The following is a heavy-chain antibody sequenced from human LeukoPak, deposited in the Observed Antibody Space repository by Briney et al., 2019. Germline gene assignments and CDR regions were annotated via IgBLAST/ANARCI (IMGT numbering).Heavy chain of an antibody. CDR2: ISAYNGNT. D-gene: IGHD3-22*01. CDR1: GYTFTSYG. J-gene: IGHJ4*02. V-gene: IGHV1-18*01. Sequence: ASVKVSCKASGYTFTSYGISWVRQAPGHGLEWMGWISAYNGNTNYAQKLQGRVTMTTDTSTSTAYMELRSLRSDDTAVYYCARAARHYYDRNTFDYWGQGTLVTVSS. CDR3: ARAARHYYDRNTFDY.